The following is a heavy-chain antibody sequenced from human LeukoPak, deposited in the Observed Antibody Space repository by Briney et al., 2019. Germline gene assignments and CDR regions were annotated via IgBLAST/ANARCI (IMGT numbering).Heavy chain of an antibody. V-gene: IGHV3-23*01. J-gene: IGHJ4*02. CDR3: ARDLKSARNYFDY. CDR2: ISGSGGST. Sequence: PGGSLRLSCAASGFTFSSYAMSWVRQAPGKGLEWVSAISGSGGSTYYADSVKGRFTISRDNAKNSLYLQMNSLRAEDTAVYYCARDLKSARNYFDYWGQGTLVTVSS. D-gene: IGHD2/OR15-2a*01. CDR1: GFTFSSYA.